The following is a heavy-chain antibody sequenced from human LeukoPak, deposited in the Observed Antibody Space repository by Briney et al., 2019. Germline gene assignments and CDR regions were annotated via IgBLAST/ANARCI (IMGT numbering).Heavy chain of an antibody. CDR3: AGKIYDFWSGWNAFDI. V-gene: IGHV4-59*01. Sequence: SETLSLTCTVSGGSISSYYWSWIRQPPGKGLEWIGYIYYSGSTNYNPSLKSRVTISVDTSKNQFSLKLSSVTAADTAVYYCAGKIYDFWSGWNAFDIWGQETMVTVSS. J-gene: IGHJ3*02. CDR1: GGSISSYY. CDR2: IYYSGST. D-gene: IGHD3-3*01.